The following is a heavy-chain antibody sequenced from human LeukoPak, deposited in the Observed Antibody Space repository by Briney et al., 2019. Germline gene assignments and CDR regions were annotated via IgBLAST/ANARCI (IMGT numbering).Heavy chain of an antibody. CDR1: GFTFSSYA. D-gene: IGHD3-22*01. CDR2: ISSTGDRT. J-gene: IGHJ2*01. Sequence: QSGGSLRLSCAASGFTFSSYAMSWVRQAPGKGLKWVSAISSTGDRTYHADSVKGRFTISRDNSKNTLYLQMNSLRVEDTAVYYCANHFDGSASELWYFDLWGRGTLVTVSS. CDR3: ANHFDGSASELWYFDL. V-gene: IGHV3-23*01.